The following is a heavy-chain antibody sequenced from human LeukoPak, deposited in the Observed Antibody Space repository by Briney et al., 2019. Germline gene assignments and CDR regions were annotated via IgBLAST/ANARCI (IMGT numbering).Heavy chain of an antibody. CDR1: GFTFSNYV. CDR2: ISGSGGST. Sequence: GGSLRLSCAASGFTFSNYVMSWVRQAPGKGLEWVSAISGSGGSTYYADSVKGRFTISRDNSKNTLYLQTNSLRAEDTAVYYCAKSLESTNYYYHMDVWGKGTTVTISS. CDR3: AKSLESTNYYYHMDV. J-gene: IGHJ6*03. D-gene: IGHD2-2*01. V-gene: IGHV3-23*01.